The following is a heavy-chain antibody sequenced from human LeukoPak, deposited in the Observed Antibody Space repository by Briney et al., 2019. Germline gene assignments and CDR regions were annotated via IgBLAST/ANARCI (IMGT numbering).Heavy chain of an antibody. D-gene: IGHD1-1*01. J-gene: IGHJ6*02. CDR3: ARDPLERRHYYYGMDV. CDR1: GGSISSHY. Sequence: SETLFLTCTVSGGSISSHYWSWIRQPPGKGLEWIGYIYYSGSTNYNPSLKSRVTISVDPSKNQFSLKLSSVTAADTAVYYCARDPLERRHYYYGMDVWGQGTTVTVSS. V-gene: IGHV4-59*11. CDR2: IYYSGST.